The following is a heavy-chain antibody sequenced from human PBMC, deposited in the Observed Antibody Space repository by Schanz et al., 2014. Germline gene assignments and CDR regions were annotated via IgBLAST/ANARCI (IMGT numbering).Heavy chain of an antibody. V-gene: IGHV3-74*01. CDR3: AKDMHKDYGGKPQAFDI. CDR2: TSHDGSFT. CDR1: GFTFSDYS. Sequence: EVLLVESGGGLVQPGGSLRLSCAASGFTFSDYSMNWVRQAPGKGLVWVSRTSHDGSFTTFADSVKGRFTISRDNARNTLYLQMNSLRAEDTAVYYCAKDMHKDYGGKPQAFDIWGQGTMVTVSS. J-gene: IGHJ3*02. D-gene: IGHD4-17*01.